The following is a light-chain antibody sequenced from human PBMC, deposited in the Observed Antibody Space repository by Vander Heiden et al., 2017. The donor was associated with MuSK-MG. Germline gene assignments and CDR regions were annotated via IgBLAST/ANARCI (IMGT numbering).Light chain of an antibody. Sequence: DIQMTQSPSSLSASVGDRVTITCRASQSIRKYLNWYQQKVGKAPKVLIYAASSLQSGVPSRFSGSGSGTDFTLTISSLQPEDFATYYCQQSYSAPYTFGQGTKLEIK. CDR1: QSIRKY. J-gene: IGKJ2*01. V-gene: IGKV1-39*01. CDR2: AAS. CDR3: QQSYSAPYT.